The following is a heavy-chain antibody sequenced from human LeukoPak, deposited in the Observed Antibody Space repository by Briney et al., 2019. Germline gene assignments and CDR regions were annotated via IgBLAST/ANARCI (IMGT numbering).Heavy chain of an antibody. Sequence: QAGGSLRLSCAASGFTFSSYSMNWVRQAPGKGLEWVSSISSSSSYIYYADSVKGRFTISRDNAKNSLYLQMNSLRAEDTAVYYCARGRTSSSYYYYYMDVWGKGTTVTVSS. CDR1: GFTFSSYS. D-gene: IGHD2-2*01. CDR3: ARGRTSSSYYYYYMDV. CDR2: ISSSSSYI. J-gene: IGHJ6*03. V-gene: IGHV3-21*01.